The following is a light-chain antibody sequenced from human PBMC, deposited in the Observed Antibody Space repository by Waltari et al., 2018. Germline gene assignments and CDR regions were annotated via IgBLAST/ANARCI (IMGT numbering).Light chain of an antibody. J-gene: IGKJ4*01. Sequence: EIVMTQSPATLSVSPGERATLSCRASQSFRSNLAWYQQKPCQAPRPLIYGASTRATGIPARFSGSGSATEFTLTISSLQSEDFAVYYCQQYNDWPLTFGGGTKVEIK. CDR2: GAS. CDR3: QQYNDWPLT. CDR1: QSFRSN. V-gene: IGKV3-15*01.